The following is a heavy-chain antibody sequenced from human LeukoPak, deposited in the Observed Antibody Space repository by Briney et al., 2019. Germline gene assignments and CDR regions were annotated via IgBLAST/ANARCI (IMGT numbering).Heavy chain of an antibody. V-gene: IGHV4-61*02. J-gene: IGHJ4*02. CDR2: IYTSGST. CDR1: GGSISSGSYY. Sequence: SQTLSLTCTVSGGSISSGSYYWSWIRQPAGKGLEWIGRIYTSGSTNYNPSLKSRVTISVDTSKNQFSLKLTSVTAADTAVYYCARHRGSGWSDFDYWGQGTLVTVSS. CDR3: ARHRGSGWSDFDY. D-gene: IGHD6-19*01.